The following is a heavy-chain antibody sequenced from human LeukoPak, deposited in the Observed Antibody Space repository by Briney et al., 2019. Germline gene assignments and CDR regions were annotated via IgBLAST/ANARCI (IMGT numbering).Heavy chain of an antibody. Sequence: GGSLRLSCAASGFTFSSYAMSWVRQAPGKGLEWDSAISGSGGSTYYADSVKGRFTISRDNSKNTLYLQVNSLRAEDTAVYYCAKGTGRNSSIAASGTWGQGTLVTVSS. D-gene: IGHD6-13*01. J-gene: IGHJ4*02. CDR1: GFTFSSYA. V-gene: IGHV3-23*01. CDR2: ISGSGGST. CDR3: AKGTGRNSSIAASGT.